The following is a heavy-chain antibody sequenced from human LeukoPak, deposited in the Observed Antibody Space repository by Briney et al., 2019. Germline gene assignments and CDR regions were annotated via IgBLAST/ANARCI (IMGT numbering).Heavy chain of an antibody. D-gene: IGHD2-21*02. J-gene: IGHJ4*02. CDR3: AKVVVTVIRGAFDY. Sequence: QSGGSLRLSCAASGFSLSNYWMNWVRQAPGKGLEWVSTISGSSGSTYYADSVKGQFTISRDNSKNTLYLQMNSLRAEDTAVYYCAKVVVTVIRGAFDYWGQGTLVTVSS. CDR2: ISGSSGST. V-gene: IGHV3-23*01. CDR1: GFSLSNYW.